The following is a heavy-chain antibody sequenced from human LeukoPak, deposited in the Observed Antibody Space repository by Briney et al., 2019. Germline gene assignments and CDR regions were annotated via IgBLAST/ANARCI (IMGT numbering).Heavy chain of an antibody. Sequence: QPGGSLRLPCATSGFTFRNYAMTWVRQAPGKGLEWVSAISGGSDRAFYTDSVKGRFTISRDNSKNTLYLQMNSLRAEDTAVYYCAKDHRGVFSQRYFDYWGQGTLVTVSS. D-gene: IGHD2-8*01. CDR3: AKDHRGVFSQRYFDY. CDR1: GFTFRNYA. J-gene: IGHJ4*02. V-gene: IGHV3-23*01. CDR2: ISGGSDRA.